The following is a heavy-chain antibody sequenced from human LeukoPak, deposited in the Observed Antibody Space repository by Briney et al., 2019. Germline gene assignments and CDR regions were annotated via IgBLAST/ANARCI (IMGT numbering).Heavy chain of an antibody. J-gene: IGHJ5*02. Sequence: GGSLRLSCAASGFTFSGAAMTWVRQAPGKGLEWVSSISADGGGTEYADSVKGRFTISRDNSKNTLYLQMSSLSAEDTAFYYCAKGSLYTTRRFDPWGQGTLVTVSS. V-gene: IGHV3-23*01. CDR3: AKGSLYTTRRFDP. CDR1: GFTFSGAA. D-gene: IGHD1-14*01. CDR2: ISADGGGT.